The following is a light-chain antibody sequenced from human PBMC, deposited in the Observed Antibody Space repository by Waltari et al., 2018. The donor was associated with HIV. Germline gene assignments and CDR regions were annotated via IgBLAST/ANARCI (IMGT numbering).Light chain of an antibody. Sequence: HSALTQPASVSGSPGQSITISCTGPTSDFATFTFVPWYQQSPGRAPKLIIFEVYSRPSGVSERFSGSKSGDTASLTISALRAEDEADYFCSSYSARGFVAFGGGTKVTVL. CDR1: TSDFATFTF. CDR2: EVY. V-gene: IGLV2-14*01. CDR3: SSYSARGFVA. J-gene: IGLJ3*02.